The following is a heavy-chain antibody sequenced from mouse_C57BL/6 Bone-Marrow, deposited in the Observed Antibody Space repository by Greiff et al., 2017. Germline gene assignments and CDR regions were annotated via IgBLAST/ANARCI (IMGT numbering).Heavy chain of an antibody. D-gene: IGHD2-4*01. V-gene: IGHV1-64*01. Sequence: QVQLQQPGAELVKPGASVKLSCKASGYTFTSYWMHWVKQRPGQGLEWIGMIHPNSGSTNYNEKFKSKATLTVDKSSSTAYIQLSSLTSEDSAVYYCVYDYDGYAMDYWGQGTSVTVSS. J-gene: IGHJ4*01. CDR3: VYDYDGYAMDY. CDR1: GYTFTSYW. CDR2: IHPNSGST.